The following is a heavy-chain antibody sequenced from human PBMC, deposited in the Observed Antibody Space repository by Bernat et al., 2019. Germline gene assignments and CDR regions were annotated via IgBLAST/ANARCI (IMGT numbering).Heavy chain of an antibody. Sequence: EVQLVESGGGLVQPGGSLRLSCAASGFTFSSYEMNWVRQAPGKGLEWVSYISSSGSTIYYADSVNGRFTISRDNAKNSLYLQMNSLRAEDTAVYYCARSGPARGYSGYDFYYWGQGTLVTVSS. CDR3: ARSGPARGYSGYDFYY. J-gene: IGHJ4*02. D-gene: IGHD5-12*01. V-gene: IGHV3-48*03. CDR1: GFTFSSYE. CDR2: ISSSGSTI.